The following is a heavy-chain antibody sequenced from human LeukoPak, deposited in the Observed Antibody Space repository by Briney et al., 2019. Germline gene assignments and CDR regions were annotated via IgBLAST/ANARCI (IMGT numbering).Heavy chain of an antibody. CDR3: ARHIVQLAFDY. V-gene: IGHV4-59*08. CDR2: IYYSGST. CDR1: GGSISSYY. D-gene: IGHD1-1*01. Sequence: PSETLSLTCTVSGGSISSYYWSWIRQPPGKGLEWIGYIYYSGSTNYNPSLKSRVTISVDTSKNQFSLKLSSVTAADTAVYYCARHIVQLAFDYWGQGTLVTVSS. J-gene: IGHJ4*02.